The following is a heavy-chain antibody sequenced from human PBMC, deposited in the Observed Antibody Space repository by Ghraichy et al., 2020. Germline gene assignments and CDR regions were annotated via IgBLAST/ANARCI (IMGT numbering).Heavy chain of an antibody. CDR2: IYYSGSA. D-gene: IGHD7-27*01. V-gene: IGHV4-59*01. CDR3: ARDVPGAYFRF. CDR1: GGSITSSY. Sequence: SETLSLTCTVSGGSITSSYWSWIRQPPGKGLQYIGYIYYSGSANYNPSLKSRVTMSVDTSKSQFSLTLTSVTAADTAVYYCARDVPGAYFRFWGPGILVTVS. J-gene: IGHJ4*02.